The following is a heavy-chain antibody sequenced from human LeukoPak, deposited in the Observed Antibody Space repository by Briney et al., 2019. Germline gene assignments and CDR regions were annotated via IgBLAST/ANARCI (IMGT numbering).Heavy chain of an antibody. CDR3: ARVQSNVVVVITHIGAFDI. Sequence: SETLSLTCTVSGYSISSGYYWGWIRQPPGKGLEWIGSIYHSGRTFYNPSLKSRVTISVDTSKNQFSLKLTSVTAADTAVYYCARVQSNVVVVITHIGAFDIWGQGTMVTVSS. D-gene: IGHD3-22*01. CDR2: IYHSGRT. CDR1: GYSISSGYY. V-gene: IGHV4-38-2*02. J-gene: IGHJ3*02.